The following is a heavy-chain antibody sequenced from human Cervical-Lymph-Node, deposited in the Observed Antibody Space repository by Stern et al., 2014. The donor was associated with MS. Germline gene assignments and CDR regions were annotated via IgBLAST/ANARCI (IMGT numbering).Heavy chain of an antibody. CDR2: ISSSSSYI. CDR1: GFTFINYG. D-gene: IGHD1-14*01. J-gene: IGHJ4*02. V-gene: IGHV3-48*01. Sequence: EMQLVESGGGLVQPGGSLRLSCSASGFTFINYGIHWVRQAPGRGLEWISYISSSSSYIYSADSVKGRFTISRDNAENSLDLQMNSLRAEDTAVYYCARDMGITGYYFDYWGQGTLVTVSS. CDR3: ARDMGITGYYFDY.